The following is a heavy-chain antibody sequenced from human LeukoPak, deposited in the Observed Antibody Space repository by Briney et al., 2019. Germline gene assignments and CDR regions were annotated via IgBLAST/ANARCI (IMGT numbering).Heavy chain of an antibody. V-gene: IGHV1-46*01. Sequence: ASVKVSCKASGDTFTSYYMQGVRQAPGKGLEWMGIINPSGGSTSYAQKFQGRVTMTRDMSTSTVYMELSSLRSEDTAVYYCARDRGALGDYWGQGTLVTVSS. CDR2: INPSGGST. CDR3: ARDRGALGDY. J-gene: IGHJ4*02. D-gene: IGHD3-10*01. CDR1: GDTFTSYY.